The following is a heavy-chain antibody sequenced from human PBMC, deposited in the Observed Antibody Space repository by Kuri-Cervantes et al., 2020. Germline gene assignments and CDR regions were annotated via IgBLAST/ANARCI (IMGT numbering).Heavy chain of an antibody. D-gene: IGHD5-18*01. CDR1: GFTVSSNY. Sequence: GGSLRLSCAASGFTVSSNYMSWVRQAPGKGLEWVAVISYDGSNKYYADSVKGRFTISRDNSKNTLYLQMNSLRAEDTAVYYCARDLPTGGYSYGSPLEGFDYWGQGTLVTVSS. J-gene: IGHJ4*02. V-gene: IGHV3-30-3*01. CDR2: ISYDGSNK. CDR3: ARDLPTGGYSYGSPLEGFDY.